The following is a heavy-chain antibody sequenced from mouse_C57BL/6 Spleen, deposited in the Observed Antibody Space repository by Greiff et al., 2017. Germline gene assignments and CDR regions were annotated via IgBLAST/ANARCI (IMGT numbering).Heavy chain of an antibody. CDR1: GFTFSSYT. CDR3: ARRDYDEEALDY. J-gene: IGHJ2*01. V-gene: IGHV5-9*01. D-gene: IGHD2-4*01. Sequence: EVKLVESGGGLVKPGGSLKLSCAASGFTFSSYTMSWVSQTPEKRLEWVATISGGGGNTYYPDSVKGRFTISRDNAKNTLYLQMSSLRSEDTALYYCARRDYDEEALDYWGQGTTLTVSS. CDR2: ISGGGGNT.